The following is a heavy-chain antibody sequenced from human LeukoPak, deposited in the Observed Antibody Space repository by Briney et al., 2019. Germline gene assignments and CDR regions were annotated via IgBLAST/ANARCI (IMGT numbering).Heavy chain of an antibody. J-gene: IGHJ3*02. Sequence: SETLSLTCTVSGDSITSNSFYWGWIRQPPGKGLEWIANIDYSGSTYYNPSLKSRVTISVDTSKNQFSLKLSSVTAADTAVYYCARHIDGFDIWGQGTMVTVSS. CDR2: IDYSGST. CDR1: GDSITSNSFY. V-gene: IGHV4-39*01. CDR3: ARHIDGFDI.